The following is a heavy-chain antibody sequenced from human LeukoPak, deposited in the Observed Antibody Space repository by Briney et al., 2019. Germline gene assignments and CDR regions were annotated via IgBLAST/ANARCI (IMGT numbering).Heavy chain of an antibody. D-gene: IGHD5-18*01. CDR1: GFTFSNYT. V-gene: IGHV3-21*01. Sequence: GRSLRLSCAASGFTFSNYTMNWVRQAPGKGLEWVSSITTTSNYIYYADSVKGRFTISRDNAKNSLYLQMNSLRAEDTAVYYCARDRSGYTFDDWGQGTLVTVSS. J-gene: IGHJ4*02. CDR3: ARDRSGYTFDD. CDR2: ITTTSNYI.